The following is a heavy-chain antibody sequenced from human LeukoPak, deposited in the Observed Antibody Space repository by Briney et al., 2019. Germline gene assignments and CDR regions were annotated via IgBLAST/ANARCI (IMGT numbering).Heavy chain of an antibody. V-gene: IGHV4-34*01. CDR1: GGSFSGYY. J-gene: IGHJ4*02. Sequence: SETLSLTCAVYGGSFSGYYWSWNRQPPGKGLEWIGEINHSGSTNYNPSLKSRVTISVDTSKNQFSLKLSSVTAADTAVYYCARLYSGSYIYWGQGTLVTVSS. D-gene: IGHD1-26*01. CDR3: ARLYSGSYIY. CDR2: INHSGST.